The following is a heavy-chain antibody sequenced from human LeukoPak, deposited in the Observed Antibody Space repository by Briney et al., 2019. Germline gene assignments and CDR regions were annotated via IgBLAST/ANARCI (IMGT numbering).Heavy chain of an antibody. V-gene: IGHV1-2*02. J-gene: IGHJ4*02. Sequence: ASVKVSCKASGYTFTGYYMHWVRQAPGQGLEWMGWINPNSGGTNYAQKFQGRVTMTRDTSISTAYMELRSLRSDDTAVYYCARGGLYCSGGSCYSSWYYFDYWGQGTLVTVSS. CDR2: INPNSGGT. CDR3: ARGGLYCSGGSCYSSWYYFDY. CDR1: GYTFTGYY. D-gene: IGHD2-15*01.